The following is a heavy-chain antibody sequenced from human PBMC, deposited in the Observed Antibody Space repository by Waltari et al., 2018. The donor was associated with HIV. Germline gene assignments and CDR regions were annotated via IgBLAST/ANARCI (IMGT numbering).Heavy chain of an antibody. Sequence: EVQLVESGGGLVQPGGSLRLSCAASGFTFSSYSMNWVRQAPGKGLEWVSYLSSSSSTIYYADSVKGRFTISRDNAKNSLYLQMNSLRAEDTAVYYCAREVSGSGYNYWGQGTLVTVSS. J-gene: IGHJ4*02. V-gene: IGHV3-48*01. CDR3: AREVSGSGYNY. D-gene: IGHD3-22*01. CDR2: LSSSSSTI. CDR1: GFTFSSYS.